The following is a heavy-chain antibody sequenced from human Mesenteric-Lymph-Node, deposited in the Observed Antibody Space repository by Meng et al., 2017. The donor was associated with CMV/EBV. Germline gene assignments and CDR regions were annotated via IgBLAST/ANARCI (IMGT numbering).Heavy chain of an antibody. V-gene: IGHV4-34*01. CDR2: INHSGST. CDR1: GGSFSGYY. D-gene: IGHD2-2*01. CDR3: ARGRSVPAATKGYFDL. J-gene: IGHJ2*01. Sequence: GSLRLSCAVYGGSFSGYYWSWIRQPPGKGLEWIGEINHSGSTNYNPSLKSRVTISVDTSKNQFSLKLSSVTAADTAVYYCARGRSVPAATKGYFDLWGRGTLVTVSS.